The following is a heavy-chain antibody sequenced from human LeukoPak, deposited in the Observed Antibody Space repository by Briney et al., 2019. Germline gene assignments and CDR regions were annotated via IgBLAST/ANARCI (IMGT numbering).Heavy chain of an antibody. V-gene: IGHV4-31*03. D-gene: IGHD3-9*01. CDR2: IYYSGST. J-gene: IGHJ3*02. CDR3: ARRYYDILTGPLDDAFDI. CDR1: GGSISSGGYY. Sequence: SQTLSLTCTVSGGSISSGGYYWSWIRQHPGKGLEWIGYIYYSGSTYYNPSLKSRVTISVDTPKDQFSLKLGSVTAADTAVYYCARRYYDILTGPLDDAFDIWGQGTMVTVSS.